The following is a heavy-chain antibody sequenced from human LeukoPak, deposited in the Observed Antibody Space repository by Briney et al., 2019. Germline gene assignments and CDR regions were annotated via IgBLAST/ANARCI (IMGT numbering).Heavy chain of an antibody. Sequence: GGTLRLSCAASGFTFSSYWMSWVRQAPGKGLGWVANIKQDGSEKYYVDSVKGRFTISRDNAKNSLYLQMNSLRAEDTAVYYCAREGVREPFDYWGQGTLVPVSS. CDR3: AREGVREPFDY. CDR2: IKQDGSEK. CDR1: GFTFSSYW. J-gene: IGHJ4*02. V-gene: IGHV3-7*01. D-gene: IGHD1-26*01.